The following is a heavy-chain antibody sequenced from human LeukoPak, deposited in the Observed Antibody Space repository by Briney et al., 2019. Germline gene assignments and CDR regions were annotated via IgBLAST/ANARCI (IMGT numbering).Heavy chain of an antibody. CDR1: GYTLTELS. CDR2: FDPEDGET. D-gene: IGHD5-18*01. CDR3: ATRRYSYGQEALDY. Sequence: ASVKVSCKVSGYTLTELSMHWVRQAPGKGLEWMGGFDPEDGETIYAQKFQGRVTMTEDTSTDTAYMELSSLRSEDTAVYYCATRRYSYGQEALDYWGQETLVTVSS. V-gene: IGHV1-24*01. J-gene: IGHJ4*02.